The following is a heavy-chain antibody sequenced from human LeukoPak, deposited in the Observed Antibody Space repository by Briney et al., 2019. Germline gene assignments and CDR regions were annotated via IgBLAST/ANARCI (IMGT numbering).Heavy chain of an antibody. Sequence: ASVKVSCKVSGYTFTGYYLHWVRQAPGQGLEWMGRINPSSGGTNYAQKFQGRVTMTRDTSINTAYLDLSSLSSDDTAVYYCARGPSGSDYWGQGTLVIVSS. CDR3: ARGPSGSDY. V-gene: IGHV1-2*06. CDR1: GYTFTGYY. CDR2: INPSSGGT. J-gene: IGHJ4*02. D-gene: IGHD3-10*01.